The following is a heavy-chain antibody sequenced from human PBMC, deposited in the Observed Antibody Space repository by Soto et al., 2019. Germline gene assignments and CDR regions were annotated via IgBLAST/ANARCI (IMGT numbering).Heavy chain of an antibody. J-gene: IGHJ6*02. CDR3: ARANQVDMITHYYEAMDV. CDR2: IVPFFGTP. V-gene: IGHV1-69*13. D-gene: IGHD3-16*01. CDR1: GGTFGTYG. Sequence: SVKVSCKASGGTFGTYGISWVRQAPGQGLEWMGGIVPFFGTPDYAENLQGRVTITADESTSTAYMELSSLRSGDTAVYYCARANQVDMITHYYEAMDVWGQGPTVTVSS.